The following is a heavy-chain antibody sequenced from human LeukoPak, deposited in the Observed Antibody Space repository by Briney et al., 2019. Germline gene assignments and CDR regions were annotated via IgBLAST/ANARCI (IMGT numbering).Heavy chain of an antibody. CDR2: IGNNGGGI. D-gene: IGHD6-6*01. CDR1: GFTFSTYT. CDR3: GKERYGSSSVVDY. J-gene: IGHJ4*01. Sequence: GGSLRLSCAASGFTFSTYTMYWVRHPPGKRLEWVSIIGNNGGGIHYADSVKGRFTISRDNFKNALYLQMNSLRVEDTAVYHCGKERYGSSSVVDYWGHGTLVTVSS. V-gene: IGHV3-23*01.